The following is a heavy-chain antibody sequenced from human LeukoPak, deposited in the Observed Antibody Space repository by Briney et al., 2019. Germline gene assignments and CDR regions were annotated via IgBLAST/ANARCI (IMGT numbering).Heavy chain of an antibody. CDR3: KRYPGYARYMVV. V-gene: IGHV4-38-2*02. Sequence: SETLSLTRTVWGYSISCGYCWGWIRQPPGKGLEWIGSIYHSGSTYYNPSLKSRVTISVDTSKNQFSLKLSSVIAADTALYYRKRYPGYARYMVVLGKGTTVTVCS. CDR2: IYHSGST. D-gene: IGHD1-1*01. J-gene: IGHJ6*03. CDR1: GYSISCGYC.